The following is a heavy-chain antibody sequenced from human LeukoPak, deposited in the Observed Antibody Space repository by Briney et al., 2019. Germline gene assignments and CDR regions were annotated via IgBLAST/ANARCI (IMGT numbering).Heavy chain of an antibody. D-gene: IGHD7-27*01. CDR3: ARNHQAHWGSYWYFDL. CDR2: FYYSGST. CDR1: GGSISSSSYY. V-gene: IGHV4-39*01. J-gene: IGHJ2*01. Sequence: SKTLSLTCTVSGGSISSSSYYWGWIRQPPGKGLEWIGTFYYSGSTYYNPSLKSRVTISVDTSKNQFSLKLSSVTAADTAVYYCARNHQAHWGSYWYFDLWGRGTLSVSPQ.